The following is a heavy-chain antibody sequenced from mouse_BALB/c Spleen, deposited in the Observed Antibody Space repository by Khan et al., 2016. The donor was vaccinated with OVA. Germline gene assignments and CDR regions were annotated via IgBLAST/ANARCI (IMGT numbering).Heavy chain of an antibody. D-gene: IGHD2-1*01. Sequence: QVQLKESGAELAKPGASVKMSCKASGYTFTTYWMHWVKQRPGQGLEWIGYIDPSTGYTEYNQKFKDKATLTTDKSSSTAYMQLSSLTSEDSAVYYCARRGVYGSFAYWGQGTLVTVSA. CDR1: GYTFTTYW. CDR2: IDPSTGYT. J-gene: IGHJ3*01. V-gene: IGHV1-7*01. CDR3: ARRGVYGSFAY.